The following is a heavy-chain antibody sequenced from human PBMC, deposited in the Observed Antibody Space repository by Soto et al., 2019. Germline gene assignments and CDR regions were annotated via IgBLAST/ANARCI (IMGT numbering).Heavy chain of an antibody. V-gene: IGHV6-1*01. CDR2: TYYRSNWYN. J-gene: IGHJ4*02. Sequence: SQTLSLPCAISGDSLSSNSAAWNWIRQSPSRGLEWLGRTYYRSNWYNDYAVSVKSRIAINPDTSKNQFSLQLNSVAPEDTAIYYCARISLTGTTRDDWGQGILLTVSS. CDR1: GDSLSSNSAA. CDR3: ARISLTGTTRDD. D-gene: IGHD1-7*01.